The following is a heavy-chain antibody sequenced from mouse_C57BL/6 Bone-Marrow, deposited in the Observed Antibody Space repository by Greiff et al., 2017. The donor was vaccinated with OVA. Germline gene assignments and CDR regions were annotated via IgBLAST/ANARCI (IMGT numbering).Heavy chain of an antibody. CDR1: GFTFSNYW. J-gene: IGHJ3*01. CDR3: TGGGFPFAY. Sequence: EVKVEESGGGLVQPGGSMKLSCVASGFTFSNYWMNWVRQSPEKGLEWVAQIRLKSDNYATHYAESVKGRFTISRDDSKSSVYLQMNNLRAEDTGIYYCTGGGFPFAYWGQGTLVTVSA. V-gene: IGHV6-3*01. CDR2: IRLKSDNYAT.